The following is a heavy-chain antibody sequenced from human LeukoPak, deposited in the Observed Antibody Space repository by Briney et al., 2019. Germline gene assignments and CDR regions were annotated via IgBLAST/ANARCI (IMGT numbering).Heavy chain of an antibody. D-gene: IGHD2-2*02. Sequence: GGSLRLSCAASGFTFSSYSMNWVRQAPGKGLEWVAVISYDGSNKYYADSVKGRFTISRDNSKNTLYLQMNSLRAEDTAVYYCARDTVVVPAAILRYYYYGMDVWGQGTTVTVSS. V-gene: IGHV3-30*03. CDR3: ARDTVVVPAAILRYYYYGMDV. CDR2: ISYDGSNK. CDR1: GFTFSSYS. J-gene: IGHJ6*02.